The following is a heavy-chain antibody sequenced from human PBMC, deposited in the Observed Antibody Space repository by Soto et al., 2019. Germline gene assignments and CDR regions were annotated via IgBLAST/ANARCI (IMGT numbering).Heavy chain of an antibody. CDR3: AKDLSSGWTS. D-gene: IGHD6-19*01. J-gene: IGHJ4*02. CDR2: IVASGDST. CDR1: GFTFSSYS. Sequence: EVQLLESGGGLIQPGGSLRLSCAASGFTFSSYSMCWVRQAPGKGLEWVSGIVASGDSTYYADSVKGRFTISRDNSKNTLYLQINSLRAEDTALYYCAKDLSSGWTSWGQGILVTVSS. V-gene: IGHV3-23*01.